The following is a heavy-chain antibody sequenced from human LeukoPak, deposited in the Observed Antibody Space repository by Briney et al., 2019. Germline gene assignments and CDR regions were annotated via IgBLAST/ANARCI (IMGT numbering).Heavy chain of an antibody. J-gene: IGHJ5*02. Sequence: GGSLRLSCAASGFTFSSYWMHWVRQGPGKWLVWVSRINSDGSSTSYADSVKGRFTISRDNAKNTLYLQMNSLRAEDTAVYYCARDYKGGFDPWGQGTLVTVSS. CDR2: INSDGSST. V-gene: IGHV3-74*01. CDR1: GFTFSSYW. CDR3: ARDYKGGFDP. D-gene: IGHD3-10*01.